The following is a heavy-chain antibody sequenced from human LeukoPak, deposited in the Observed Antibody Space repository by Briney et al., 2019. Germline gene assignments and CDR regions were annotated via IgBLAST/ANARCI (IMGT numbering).Heavy chain of an antibody. D-gene: IGHD5-18*01. J-gene: IGHJ5*02. CDR1: GGSISSYY. CDR3: AKGAGGFSYYNWFDP. CDR2: IYYSGST. Sequence: SETLSLTCTVSGGSISSYYWSWIRQPPGKGLEWIGYIYYSGSTNYNPSLESRVTISVDTSKNQFSLKLASVTAADTAIYYCAKGAGGFSYYNWFDPWGQGTLVTVSS. V-gene: IGHV4-59*12.